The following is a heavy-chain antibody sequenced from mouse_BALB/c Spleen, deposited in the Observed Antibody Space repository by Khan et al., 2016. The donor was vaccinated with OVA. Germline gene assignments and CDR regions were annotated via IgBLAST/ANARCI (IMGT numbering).Heavy chain of an antibody. CDR2: INPNNGGS. D-gene: IGHD2-2*01. V-gene: IGHV1S81*02. Sequence: QVQLKQSGAELVKTGASVKLSCKASGYTFSSYYLYWVKQRPGQGLEWIGEINPNNGGSNFNEKFKSKASLTLDKSSYTAYMQLSSLTSEDSAVYYCTRSGYGSFAYWGQGTLVTVSA. CDR1: GYTFSSYY. J-gene: IGHJ3*01. CDR3: TRSGYGSFAY.